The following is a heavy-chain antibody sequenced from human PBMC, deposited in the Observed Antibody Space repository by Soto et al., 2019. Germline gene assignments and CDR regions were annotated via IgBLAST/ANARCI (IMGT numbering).Heavy chain of an antibody. V-gene: IGHV4-34*01. CDR1: GGSFSGYY. Sequence: SETLSLTCAVYGGSFSGYYWSWIRQPPGKGLEWIGEINHSGSTNYNPSLKSRVTISVDTSKNQFSLKLSSVTAADTAVYYCARKAVPAAMPSHPTRPLDYWGQGTLVTVSS. J-gene: IGHJ4*02. CDR2: INHSGST. D-gene: IGHD2-2*01. CDR3: ARKAVPAAMPSHPTRPLDY.